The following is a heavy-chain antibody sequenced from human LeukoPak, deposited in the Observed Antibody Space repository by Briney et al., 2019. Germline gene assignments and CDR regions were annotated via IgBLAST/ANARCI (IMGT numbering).Heavy chain of an antibody. J-gene: IGHJ3*02. CDR1: HGSFSGYY. D-gene: IGHD3-10*01. CDR2: INHSGST. Sequence: SETLSLTCAVYHGSFSGYYWSWIRQPPGKGLEWIGEINHSGSTNYNPSLKSRVTISVDRSKNQFSLKLSSVTAADTAVYYCARDLYYYGSGSYYGAFDIWGQGTMVTVSS. V-gene: IGHV4-34*01. CDR3: ARDLYYYGSGSYYGAFDI.